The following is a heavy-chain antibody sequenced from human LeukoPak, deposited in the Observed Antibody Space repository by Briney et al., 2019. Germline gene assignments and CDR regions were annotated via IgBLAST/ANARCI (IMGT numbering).Heavy chain of an antibody. V-gene: IGHV3-23*01. CDR2: ISGSAGIT. CDR3: ATYYDFWSGSNYFDY. J-gene: IGHJ4*02. CDR1: GFTFSSFA. D-gene: IGHD3-3*01. Sequence: GGSLRLSCAASGFTFSSFAMSWVRQAPGTGLQWVSTISGSAGITDYADSVKGRFTVSRDNSKNTLYLQMNSLRAEDTAVYYCATYYDFWSGSNYFDYWGQGTLVTVSS.